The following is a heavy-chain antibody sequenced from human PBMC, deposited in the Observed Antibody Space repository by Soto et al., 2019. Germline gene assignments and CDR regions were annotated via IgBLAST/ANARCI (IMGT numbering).Heavy chain of an antibody. V-gene: IGHV4-30-4*01. CDR2: VYYTGST. J-gene: IGHJ5*02. D-gene: IGHD2-21*02. CDR3: VRTARQGAVAPHWFDR. Sequence: SETLSLTCTVSGASIRSTDYYWSWIRQAPGKGLEWIGYVYYTGSTYYNPSLMSRLTISVDTSKNQFSLKLTSVTAAETAVYYCVRTARQGAVAPHWFDRWGQGTQVTVS. CDR1: GASIRSTDYY.